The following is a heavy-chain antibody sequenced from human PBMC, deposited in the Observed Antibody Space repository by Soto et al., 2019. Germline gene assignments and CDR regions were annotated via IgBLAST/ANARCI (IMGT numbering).Heavy chain of an antibody. D-gene: IGHD5-18*01. CDR1: GGSISSGGYY. J-gene: IGHJ5*02. V-gene: IGHV4-31*03. Sequence: SETLSLTCTVSGGSISSGGYYWSWIRQHPGKGLEWIGYIYYSGSTYYNPSLKSRVTISVDTSKNQFSLKLSSVTAADTAVYYCARETIVDTAMVQWFDPWGQGTLVTVSS. CDR2: IYYSGST. CDR3: ARETIVDTAMVQWFDP.